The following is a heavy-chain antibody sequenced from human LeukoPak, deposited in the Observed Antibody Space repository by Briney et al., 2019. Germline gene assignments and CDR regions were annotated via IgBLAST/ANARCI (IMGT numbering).Heavy chain of an antibody. V-gene: IGHV4-61*09. CDR3: ARCGSGSYYSWEQGYYYMDV. CDR1: GGSISSGFYY. Sequence: SQTLSLTCTVSGGSISSGFYYWSWIRQPAGKGLEWIGHIYYSGSTNYNPSLKSRVTISVDTSKNQFSLKLSSVTAADTAVYYCARCGSGSYYSWEQGYYYMDVWGKGTTVTISS. CDR2: IYYSGST. J-gene: IGHJ6*03. D-gene: IGHD3-10*01.